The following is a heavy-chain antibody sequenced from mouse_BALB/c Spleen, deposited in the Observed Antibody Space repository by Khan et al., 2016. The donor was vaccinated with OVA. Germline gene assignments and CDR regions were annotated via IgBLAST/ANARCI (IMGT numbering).Heavy chain of an antibody. CDR2: ISSTGTYT. J-gene: IGHJ3*01. Sequence: EVELVESGGGLVKPGGSLKLSCEVSGFAFNSYDMSWVRQTPEKRLEWVATISSTGTYTYYPDSVKGRFTISRDTARNTLYLQMSSLRSEDTALYYCTRPSYYGNPWFTYWGQGTLVTLSA. CDR1: GFAFNSYD. CDR3: TRPSYYGNPWFTY. D-gene: IGHD2-10*01. V-gene: IGHV5-9*02.